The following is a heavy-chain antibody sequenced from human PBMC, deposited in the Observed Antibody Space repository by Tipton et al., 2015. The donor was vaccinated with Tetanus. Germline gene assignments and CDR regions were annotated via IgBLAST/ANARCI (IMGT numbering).Heavy chain of an antibody. CDR2: INAYNGNT. V-gene: IGHV1-18*01. CDR3: ATDYFDTSGSPFDI. Sequence: QSGAEVKKPGASVKVSCKASGYSSTKFAISWVRQAPGQGLEWVGWINAYNGNTNYAQKLQDRVTMITDTSTSTFYMDLRSLRSDDTAVYYCATDYFDTSGSPFDIWGQGTMVIVSS. D-gene: IGHD3-22*01. CDR1: GYSSTKFA. J-gene: IGHJ3*02.